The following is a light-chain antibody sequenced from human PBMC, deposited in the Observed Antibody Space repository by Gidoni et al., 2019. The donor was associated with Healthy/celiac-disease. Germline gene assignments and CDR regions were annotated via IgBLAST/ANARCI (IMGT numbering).Light chain of an antibody. CDR2: GAS. J-gene: IGKJ1*01. V-gene: IGKV3-20*01. CDR3: QQYGSSPQT. CDR1: QSVSSSY. Sequence: EIVSTQSPGTLSLSPGERATLSCRASQSVSSSYLAWYQQKPGQAPRLLIYGASSRATGIPDRFSGSGSGTDFTLTISRLEPEDFAVYYCQQYGSSPQTFXQXTKVEIK.